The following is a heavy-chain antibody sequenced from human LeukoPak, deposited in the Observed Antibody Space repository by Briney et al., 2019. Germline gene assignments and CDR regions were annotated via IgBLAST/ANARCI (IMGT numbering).Heavy chain of an antibody. CDR2: IYHSGST. CDR1: GYSISSGYY. Sequence: SETLSLTCTVSGYSISSGYYWGWIRQPPGKGLEWIGSIYHSGSTYYNPSLKSRVTISVDTSKNQFSLKLSSVTAADTAVYYCAREWYYDILTGYPNWFDPWGQGTLVTVSS. J-gene: IGHJ5*02. CDR3: AREWYYDILTGYPNWFDP. D-gene: IGHD3-9*01. V-gene: IGHV4-38-2*02.